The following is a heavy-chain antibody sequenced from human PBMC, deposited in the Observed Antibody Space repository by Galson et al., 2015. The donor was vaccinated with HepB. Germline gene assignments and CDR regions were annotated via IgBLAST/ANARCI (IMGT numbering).Heavy chain of an antibody. CDR1: GFTFSSYV. V-gene: IGHV3-48*02. D-gene: IGHD2-21*01. CDR2: ITSSSDAI. CDR3: AKDPRNSPSV. J-gene: IGHJ4*02. Sequence: SLRLSCAASGFTFSSYVMNWVRQSPGKGLERVSYITSSSDAIYYADSVKGRFTTSRDNAKNSPYLQMNSLRDEDTAVYYCAKDPRNSPSVWGQGTLVTVSS.